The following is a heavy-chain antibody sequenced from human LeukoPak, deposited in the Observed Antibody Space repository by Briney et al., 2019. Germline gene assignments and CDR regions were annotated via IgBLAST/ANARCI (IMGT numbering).Heavy chain of an antibody. V-gene: IGHV2-70*11. Sequence: SGPALVKPTQTLTLTCTFSGFSLSTSGMCVSWIRQPPGKALEWLARIDWDDDKYYSTSLKTRLTISKDTSKNQVVLTMTNMDPVDTATYYCARIQEGYSSGHYYYFDYWGQGTLVTVSS. CDR1: GFSLSTSGMC. J-gene: IGHJ4*02. CDR3: ARIQEGYSSGHYYYFDY. CDR2: IDWDDDK. D-gene: IGHD6-25*01.